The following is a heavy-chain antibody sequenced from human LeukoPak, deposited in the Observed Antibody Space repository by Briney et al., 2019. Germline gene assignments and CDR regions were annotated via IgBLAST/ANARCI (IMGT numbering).Heavy chain of an antibody. CDR1: GYTFTSYG. Sequence: ASVKVSYKASGYTFTSYGISWVRQAPGQGLEWMGWISAYTGNTNYSQKLQGRVTMTTDTSTRTAYMELRSLRSDDTAVYYCARVEVITRPFDYWGQGTLVTVSS. CDR2: ISAYTGNT. J-gene: IGHJ4*02. D-gene: IGHD2-21*01. CDR3: ARVEVITRPFDY. V-gene: IGHV1-18*01.